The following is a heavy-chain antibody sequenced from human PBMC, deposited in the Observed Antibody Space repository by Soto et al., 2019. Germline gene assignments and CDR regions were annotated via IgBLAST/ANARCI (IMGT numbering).Heavy chain of an antibody. D-gene: IGHD3-22*01. Sequence: SVKVSCKASGGTFSGYAISWVRQAPGQGLEWMGGIIPIFGTANYAQKFQGRVTITADKSTSTAYMELSSLRSEDTAVYYCARVRYYDSSGYYSDHYYYGMDVWGQGTTVTVSS. CDR3: ARVRYYDSSGYYSDHYYYGMDV. J-gene: IGHJ6*02. CDR2: IIPIFGTA. CDR1: GGTFSGYA. V-gene: IGHV1-69*06.